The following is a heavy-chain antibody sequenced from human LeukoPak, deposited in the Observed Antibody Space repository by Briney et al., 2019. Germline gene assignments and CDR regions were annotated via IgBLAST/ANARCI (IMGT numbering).Heavy chain of an antibody. V-gene: IGHV3-30-3*01. Sequence: AGGSLRLSCAASGFTFSSYAMHWVRQAPGKGLEWVAVISYDGSNKYYADSVKGRFTISRDNSKNTLYLQMNSLRAEDTAVYYCAREGSGNYYYYGMDVWGQGTTVTVSS. CDR3: AREGSGNYYYYGMDV. CDR1: GFTFSSYA. J-gene: IGHJ6*02. CDR2: ISYDGSNK.